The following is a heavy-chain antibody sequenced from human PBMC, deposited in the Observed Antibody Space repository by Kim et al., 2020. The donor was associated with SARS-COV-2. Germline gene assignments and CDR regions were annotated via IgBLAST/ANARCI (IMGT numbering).Heavy chain of an antibody. J-gene: IGHJ4*02. CDR1: GFTFGDYA. CDR2: IRSKAYRGTT. D-gene: IGHD3-9*01. Sequence: GGSLRLSCTASGFTFGDYAMSWVRQAPGKGLEWVGFIRSKAYRGTTEYAASVKGRFTISRDDSKSIAYLQMNSLKTEDTAVYYCTSRLGSSHYDILTGYYNPYYFDYWGQGTLVTVSS. CDR3: TSRLGSSHYDILTGYYNPYYFDY. V-gene: IGHV3-49*04.